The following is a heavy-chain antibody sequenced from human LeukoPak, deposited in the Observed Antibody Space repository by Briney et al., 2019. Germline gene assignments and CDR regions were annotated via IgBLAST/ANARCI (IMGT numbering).Heavy chain of an antibody. J-gene: IGHJ4*02. CDR3: ARVTPIKIFDF. Sequence: GESLKISCKGSGYTFTNYWIGWVRQMPGRGLEWMGIIYPDDSDTRYSPSFQGQVTISADKSITTAYLHWSRLNASDTAVYYCARVTPIKIFDFWGQGTLVTVSS. V-gene: IGHV5-51*01. CDR1: GYTFTNYW. D-gene: IGHD5-12*01. CDR2: IYPDDSDT.